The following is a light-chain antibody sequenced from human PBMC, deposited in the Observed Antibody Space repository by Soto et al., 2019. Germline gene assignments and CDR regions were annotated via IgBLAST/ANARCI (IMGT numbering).Light chain of an antibody. Sequence: QSVLTHPPSASGTPGQRVTISCSGSNSNIGSNTVNWYQQLPGTAPKLLIYYDNLRPSGVPDRISGSESGTSASLAISGLQSDDEADYYCAAWDDSLNGRVFGTGTKVTVL. CDR1: NSNIGSNT. V-gene: IGLV1-44*01. CDR2: YDN. CDR3: AAWDDSLNGRV. J-gene: IGLJ1*01.